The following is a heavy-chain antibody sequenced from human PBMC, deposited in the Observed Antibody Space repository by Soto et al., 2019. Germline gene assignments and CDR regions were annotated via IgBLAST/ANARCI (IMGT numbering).Heavy chain of an antibody. CDR3: ARKLKLATSDY. CDR2: ISSSSSYT. J-gene: IGHJ4*02. V-gene: IGHV3-11*06. CDR1: GFPFSDYY. Sequence: PGXSQSLSCTASGFPFSDYYMSWLRPAPGKGLEWVSYISSSSSYTNYADSVKGRFTISRDNAKNSLYLQMNSLRAEDTAVYYCARKLKLATSDYWGQGTLVTVSA. D-gene: IGHD5-12*01.